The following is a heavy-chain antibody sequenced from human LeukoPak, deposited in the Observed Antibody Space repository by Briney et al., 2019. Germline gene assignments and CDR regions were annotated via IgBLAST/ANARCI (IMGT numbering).Heavy chain of an antibody. Sequence: GGSLRLSCAASGFPFSSYGMHWVRQAPGKGLEWVARLVYDERSDYANSVKGRFSISRDNSKNTLFLDMSDLRVEDTAVYYCARDLSAAFDFWGQGILVTVSS. CDR2: LVYDERS. CDR3: ARDLSAAFDF. J-gene: IGHJ4*02. D-gene: IGHD6-25*01. CDR1: GFPFSSYG. V-gene: IGHV3-33*05.